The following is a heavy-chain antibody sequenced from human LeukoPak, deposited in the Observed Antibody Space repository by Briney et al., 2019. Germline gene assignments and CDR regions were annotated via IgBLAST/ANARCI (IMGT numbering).Heavy chain of an antibody. D-gene: IGHD3-16*02. CDR3: ARQGYDYVWGSYRRVFAADS. CDR1: GYTITGYY. Sequence: GASVKVSCKTSGYTITGYYIHWVRQAPGQGLEWMGWINPNSGGTKYAQKFQGCVTMTSDTALSTAYLQWSSLKVSDTAMYYCARQGYDYVWGSYRRVFAADSWGQGTLVTVSS. CDR2: INPNSGGT. V-gene: IGHV1-2*04. J-gene: IGHJ5*01.